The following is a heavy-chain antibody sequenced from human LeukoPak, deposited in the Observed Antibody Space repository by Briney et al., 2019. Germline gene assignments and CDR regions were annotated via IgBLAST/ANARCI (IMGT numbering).Heavy chain of an antibody. CDR1: GYTFTGYY. Sequence: ASVKVSCKASGYTFTGYYMHWVRQAPGQGLEWMGWINPNSGGTNYAQKFQGRVTMTRDTSISTAYMELSRLRSDDTAVYYCALYSSSSYYMDVWGKGITVTVSS. D-gene: IGHD6-19*01. V-gene: IGHV1-2*02. CDR3: ALYSSSSYYMDV. J-gene: IGHJ6*03. CDR2: INPNSGGT.